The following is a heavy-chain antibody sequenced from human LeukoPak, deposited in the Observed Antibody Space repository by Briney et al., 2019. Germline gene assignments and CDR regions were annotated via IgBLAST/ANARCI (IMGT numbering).Heavy chain of an antibody. D-gene: IGHD2-15*01. CDR2: VGWNSVKV. CDR3: ARHGDIVVVVAAKNGWFDP. Sequence: GGSLRLSCVASGFTFDDYAMHWVRLPPGKGLEWVARVGWNSVKVDYADSVKGRFTISRDNAKNSLYLQMNSLRAEDTAVYYCARHGDIVVVVAAKNGWFDPWGQGTLVTVSS. J-gene: IGHJ5*02. CDR1: GFTFDDYA. V-gene: IGHV3-9*01.